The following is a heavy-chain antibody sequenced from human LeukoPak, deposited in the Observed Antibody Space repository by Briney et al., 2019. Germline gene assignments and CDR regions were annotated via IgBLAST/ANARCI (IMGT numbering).Heavy chain of an antibody. CDR2: ISGSGGST. Sequence: GGSLRLSCAASGFTFSSYAVSWVRQAPGKGLEWVSAISGSGGSTYYADSVKGRFTISRDNAKNSLYLQMNSLRAEDTAVYYCARGDDILTGYYSPVDYWGQGTLVTVSS. D-gene: IGHD3-9*01. V-gene: IGHV3-23*01. CDR3: ARGDDILTGYYSPVDY. J-gene: IGHJ4*02. CDR1: GFTFSSYA.